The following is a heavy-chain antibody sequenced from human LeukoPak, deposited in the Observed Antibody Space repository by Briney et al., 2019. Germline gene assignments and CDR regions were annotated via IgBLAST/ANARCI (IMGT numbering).Heavy chain of an antibody. CDR3: ARGWLQSGFDY. CDR1: GYSINSGYY. V-gene: IGHV4-38-2*02. J-gene: IGHJ4*02. D-gene: IGHD5-24*01. CDR2: IYHSGST. Sequence: SETLSLTCTVSGYSINSGYYWGWIRQPPGKGLEWIGSIYHSGSTYYNPSLKSRVTISVDTSKNQFSLQLNSVTPEDTAVYYCARGWLQSGFDYWGQGTLVTVSS.